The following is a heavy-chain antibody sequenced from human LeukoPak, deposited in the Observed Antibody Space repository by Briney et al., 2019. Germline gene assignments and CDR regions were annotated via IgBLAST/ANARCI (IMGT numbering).Heavy chain of an antibody. V-gene: IGHV3-23*01. D-gene: IGHD6-19*01. CDR2: ISGSGGST. Sequence: PGGSLRLSCAASGFTSSSYAMSWVRQAPGRGLEWVSAISGSGGSTYYADSVKGRFTISRDNSKNTLYLQMNSLRAEDTAVYYCARVFYSSGWYGNFDYWGQGTLVTVSS. CDR3: ARVFYSSGWYGNFDY. J-gene: IGHJ4*02. CDR1: GFTSSSYA.